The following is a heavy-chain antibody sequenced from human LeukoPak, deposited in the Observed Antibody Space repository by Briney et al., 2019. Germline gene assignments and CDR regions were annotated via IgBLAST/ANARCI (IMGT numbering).Heavy chain of an antibody. D-gene: IGHD3-22*01. Sequence: ASVKVSCTASGGTFSSYAISWVRQAPGQGLEWMGGIIPIFGTANYAQKFQGRVTITADESTSTAYMELSSLRSEDTAVYYCATPRGYYYDSSGYVFDYWGQGTLVTVSS. CDR2: IIPIFGTA. J-gene: IGHJ4*02. CDR1: GGTFSSYA. V-gene: IGHV1-69*01. CDR3: ATPRGYYYDSSGYVFDY.